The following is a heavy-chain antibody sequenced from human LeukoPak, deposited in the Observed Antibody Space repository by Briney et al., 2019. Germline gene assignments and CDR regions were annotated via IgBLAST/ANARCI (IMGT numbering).Heavy chain of an antibody. CDR1: GFTFSSYW. CDR3: ARFPNYYDSSPYFDY. Sequence: PGGSLRLSCAASGFTFSSYWMHWVRQAPGKGLVWVSRINSDGSSTSYADSVKGRFTISRDNAKNTLYLQMNSLRAEDTAVYYCARFPNYYDSSPYFDYWGQGTLVTVSS. V-gene: IGHV3-74*01. D-gene: IGHD3-22*01. CDR2: INSDGSST. J-gene: IGHJ4*02.